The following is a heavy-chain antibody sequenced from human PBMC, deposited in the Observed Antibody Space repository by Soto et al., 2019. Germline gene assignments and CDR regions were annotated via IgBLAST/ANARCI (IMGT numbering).Heavy chain of an antibody. CDR1: GFTFSSYG. D-gene: IGHD6-13*01. CDR2: IWYDGSNK. V-gene: IGHV3-33*01. CDR3: ARLGIAAAGSNKNFFDY. Sequence: GGSLRLSCAASGFTFSSYGMHWVRQAPGKGLEWVAVIWYDGSNKYYADSVKGRFTISRDNSKNTLYLQMNSLRAEDTAVYYCARLGIAAAGSNKNFFDYWGQGTLVTVSS. J-gene: IGHJ4*02.